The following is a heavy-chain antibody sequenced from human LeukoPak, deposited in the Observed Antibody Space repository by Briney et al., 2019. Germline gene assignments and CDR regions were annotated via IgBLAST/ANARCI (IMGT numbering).Heavy chain of an antibody. V-gene: IGHV4-30-2*01. CDR3: ARGRPSRRDGYFD. CDR2: IYHSGSGST. J-gene: IGHJ4*02. Sequence: PSQTLSLTCTVSGGSISSGGHSWSWIRQPPGTGLEWIGYIYHSGSGSTYYNPSLKSRVTISVDTSKNQFSLKLSSVTAADTAVYYCARGRPSRRDGYFDWGQGTLVTVSS. CDR1: GGSISSGGHS. D-gene: IGHD5-24*01.